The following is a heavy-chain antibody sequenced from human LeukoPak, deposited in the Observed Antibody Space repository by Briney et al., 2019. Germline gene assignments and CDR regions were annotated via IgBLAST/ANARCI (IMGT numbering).Heavy chain of an antibody. V-gene: IGHV3-21*01. CDR1: GFTFSSYS. J-gene: IGHJ4*02. CDR3: ARVPITFGGVIVNDY. Sequence: MPGGSLRLSCAASGFTFSSYSMNWVRQAPGKGLEWVSSISSSSSYIYYADSVKGRFTISRDNAKNSLYLQMNSLRAEDTAVYYCARVPITFGGVIVNDYWGQGTLVTVSS. CDR2: ISSSSSYI. D-gene: IGHD3-16*02.